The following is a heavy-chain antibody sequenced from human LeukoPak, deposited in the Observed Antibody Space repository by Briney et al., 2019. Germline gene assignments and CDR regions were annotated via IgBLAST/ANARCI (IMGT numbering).Heavy chain of an antibody. D-gene: IGHD3-10*01. CDR2: ISNSGSA. CDR1: SDSMNNYY. J-gene: IGHJ4*02. V-gene: IGHV4-59*01. CDR3: ARVSLIRGRGVLDS. Sequence: SETLSLTCTVSSDSMNNYYWSWLRQPPEKGLEWIGYISNSGSAKYNPSLKSPVTISVDTSKNQFSLKLSSVTAADTAVYYCARVSLIRGRGVLDSWGQGTLVIVSS.